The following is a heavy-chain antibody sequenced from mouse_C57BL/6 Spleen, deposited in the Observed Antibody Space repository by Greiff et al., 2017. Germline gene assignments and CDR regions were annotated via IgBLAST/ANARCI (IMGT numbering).Heavy chain of an antibody. D-gene: IGHD2-3*01. J-gene: IGHJ1*03. V-gene: IGHV1-4*01. CDR2: INPSSGYT. Sequence: VQLQQSGAELARPGASVKMSCKASAYTFTSYTMHWVKQRPGQGLEWIGYINPSSGYTKYNQKFKDKATLTADKSSSTAYMQLSSLTSEDSAVYYCAGSLCDGYYVGYFDGWGTGTTVTVSS. CDR3: AGSLCDGYYVGYFDG. CDR1: AYTFTSYT.